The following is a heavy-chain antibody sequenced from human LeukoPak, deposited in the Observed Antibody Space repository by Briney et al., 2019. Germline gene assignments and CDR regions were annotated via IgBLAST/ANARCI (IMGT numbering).Heavy chain of an antibody. CDR2: IKQDGSEK. J-gene: IGHJ5*02. D-gene: IGHD4-23*01. CDR1: GFTFSSYW. V-gene: IGHV3-7*01. Sequence: GGSLRLSCAASGFTFSSYWMSWVRQAPGKGLEWVANIKQDGSEKYYVDSVKGRFTISRDNAKNSLYLQMNSLRAEDTAVYYCARDKAPGGKRWFDPWGQGTLVIVSS. CDR3: ARDKAPGGKRWFDP.